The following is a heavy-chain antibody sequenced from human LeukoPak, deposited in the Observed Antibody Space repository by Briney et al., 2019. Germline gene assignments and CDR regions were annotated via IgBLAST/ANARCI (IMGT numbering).Heavy chain of an antibody. J-gene: IGHJ4*02. V-gene: IGHV4-39*01. CDR2: IYYSGST. CDR3: ARHSRQLRGRIFY. CDR1: GGSISSSSYY. D-gene: IGHD4-11*01. Sequence: SETLSLTCTVSGGSISSSSYYWGWIRQPPGKGLGWIGSIYYSGSTYYNPSLKSRVTISVDTSKNQFSLKLSSVTAADTAVYYCARHSRQLRGRIFYWGQGTLVTVSS.